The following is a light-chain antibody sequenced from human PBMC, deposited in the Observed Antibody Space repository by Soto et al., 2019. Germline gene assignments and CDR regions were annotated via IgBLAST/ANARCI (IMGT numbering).Light chain of an antibody. Sequence: QSALTQPASVSGSPGQSITISCTGSSSDIGGENYVSWYQHHSGKAPKLMIYDVTNRPSGVSSRFSGSKSGNTASLTISGLQADDEADYHCSSYTSTSTDVVFGGGTRLTVL. J-gene: IGLJ2*01. CDR2: DVT. CDR3: SSYTSTSTDVV. V-gene: IGLV2-14*03. CDR1: SSDIGGENY.